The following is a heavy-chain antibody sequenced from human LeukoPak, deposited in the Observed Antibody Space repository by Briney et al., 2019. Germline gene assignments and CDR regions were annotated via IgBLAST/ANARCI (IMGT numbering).Heavy chain of an antibody. Sequence: PGGSLRLSCAASGFTFSDYYMSWIRQAPGKGLEWVPYISSSSSYTNYADSVKGRFTISRDNAKNSLYLQMNSLRAEDTAVYYCARVADGYSGYDSIDYWGQGTLVTVSS. CDR3: ARVADGYSGYDSIDY. J-gene: IGHJ4*02. V-gene: IGHV3-11*06. CDR1: GFTFSDYY. D-gene: IGHD5-12*01. CDR2: ISSSSSYT.